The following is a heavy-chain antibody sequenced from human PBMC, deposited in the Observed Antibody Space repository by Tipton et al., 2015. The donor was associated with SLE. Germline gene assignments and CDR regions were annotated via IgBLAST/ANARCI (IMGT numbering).Heavy chain of an antibody. CDR1: GFTFSSYS. V-gene: IGHV3-21*03. J-gene: IGHJ4*02. Sequence: SLRLSCAASGFTFSSYSMNWVRQAPGKGLEWVSSISSSSSYIYYADSVKGRFTISRDNAKNSLYLQINSLRAEDTAVYYCARESGTIPFDYWGQGTLVTVSS. CDR2: ISSSSSYI. D-gene: IGHD3-3*01. CDR3: ARESGTIPFDY.